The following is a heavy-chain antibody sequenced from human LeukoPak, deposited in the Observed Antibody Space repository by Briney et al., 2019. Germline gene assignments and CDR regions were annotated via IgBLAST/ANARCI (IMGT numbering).Heavy chain of an antibody. CDR3: ARAQAVAGTGGFDP. Sequence: PGGSLRLSCVTSGFSFSNYWMHWVRQAPGKGLVWVSRINSAGNSTSYADSVKGRFTISRDNAKNTLHLQMKSLRDEDTAVYYCARAQAVAGTGGFDPWGQGTLVTVSS. V-gene: IGHV3-74*01. CDR1: GFSFSNYW. J-gene: IGHJ5*02. CDR2: INSAGNST. D-gene: IGHD6-19*01.